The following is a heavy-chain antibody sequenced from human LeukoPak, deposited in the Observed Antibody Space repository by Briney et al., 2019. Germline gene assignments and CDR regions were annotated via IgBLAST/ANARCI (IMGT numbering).Heavy chain of an antibody. CDR2: IYHSGST. CDR3: ARDDGGQQLPGDY. V-gene: IGHV4-38-2*02. Sequence: KPSETLSLTCTVSGYSISSGYYWGWIRQPPGKGLEWIGSIYHSGSTYYNPSPKSRVTISVDTSKNQFSLKLSSVTAADTAVYYCARDDGGQQLPGDYWGQGTLVTVSS. CDR1: GYSISSGYY. D-gene: IGHD6-13*01. J-gene: IGHJ4*02.